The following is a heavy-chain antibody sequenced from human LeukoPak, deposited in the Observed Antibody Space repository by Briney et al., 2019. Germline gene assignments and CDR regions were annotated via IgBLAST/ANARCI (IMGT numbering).Heavy chain of an antibody. J-gene: IGHJ4*01. Sequence: ETLSLTCSVSGVSINTYFWSGLRQPAGKGLEWFGRIDSSGTTSLNPSLKTRVTISPDKSKKQYSLKLSSVTAADTAVYYCATGGYSAWCDYWGHGTQVIVSS. CDR3: ATGGYSAWCDY. V-gene: IGHV4-4*07. CDR1: GVSINTYF. CDR2: IDSSGTT. D-gene: IGHD6-19*01.